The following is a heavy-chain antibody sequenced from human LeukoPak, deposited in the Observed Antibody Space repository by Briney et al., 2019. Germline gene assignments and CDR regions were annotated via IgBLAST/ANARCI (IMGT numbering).Heavy chain of an antibody. D-gene: IGHD5-24*01. CDR2: IDHRGDT. J-gene: IGHJ4*03. CDR3: ARGATISETGYFDF. CDR1: GGSLSRYY. V-gene: IGHV4-34*01. Sequence: SETLSLTCAVYGGSLSRYYWSWIRQSPGKGLEWIAEIDHRGDTNYNPSVKSRVTISVDTSKNQFSLKVRSLSAADTAAYYCARGATISETGYFDFWGQGTLVTVSS.